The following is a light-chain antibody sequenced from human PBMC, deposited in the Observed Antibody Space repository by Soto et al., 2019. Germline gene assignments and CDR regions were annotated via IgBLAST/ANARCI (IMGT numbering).Light chain of an antibody. CDR2: GAS. CDR3: QQYNNWPPGM. CDR1: QSVNSN. Sequence: EIEMTQSPATLSVSPGERATLSCRASQSVNSNLAWYQQKPGQAPRLLIYGASTRATGIPARFTGSGSGTEFTLTISSLQSEDFAVYHCQQYNNWPPGMFCQGTKVEMK. J-gene: IGKJ1*01. V-gene: IGKV3-15*01.